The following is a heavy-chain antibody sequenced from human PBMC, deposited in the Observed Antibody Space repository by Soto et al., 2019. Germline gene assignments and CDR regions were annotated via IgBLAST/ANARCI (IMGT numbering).Heavy chain of an antibody. J-gene: IGHJ5*02. CDR3: ARGTRTSRYSSGWYPGP. CDR2: INHSGST. D-gene: IGHD6-19*01. CDR1: GGSFSGYY. Sequence: PSETLSLTCAVYGGSFSGYYWSWIRQPPGKGLEWIGEINHSGSTNYNPSLKSRVTISVDTSKNQFSLKLSSVTAADTAVYYCARGTRTSRYSSGWYPGPWGQGTLVTVSS. V-gene: IGHV4-34*01.